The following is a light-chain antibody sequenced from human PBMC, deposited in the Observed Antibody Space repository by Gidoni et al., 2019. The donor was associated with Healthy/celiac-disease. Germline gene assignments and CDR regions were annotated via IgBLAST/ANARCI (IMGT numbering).Light chain of an antibody. Sequence: DIQMTQSPSSLSASVGDRVTITCRASQSISIYLNWYQQKPGKAPKLLIYAASSLQSGVPSRFSGSGSGTDFTLTISSRQPEDFATYYCQQSYSTPRVTFGPGTKVDIK. J-gene: IGKJ3*01. CDR3: QQSYSTPRVT. V-gene: IGKV1-39*01. CDR2: AAS. CDR1: QSISIY.